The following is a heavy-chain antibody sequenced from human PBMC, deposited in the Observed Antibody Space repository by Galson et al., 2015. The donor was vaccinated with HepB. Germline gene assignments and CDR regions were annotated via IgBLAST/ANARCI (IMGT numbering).Heavy chain of an antibody. CDR2: MNPNSGNT. CDR1: GYTFTSYD. CDR3: ARGRDTGYWYFDL. V-gene: IGHV1-8*01. Sequence: SVKVSCKASGYTFTSYDIHWVRQASGQGPEWMGWMNPNSGNTGYAQKFQDRVTMTRNTSISTAYMELSSLRSEDTAVYYCARGRDTGYWYFDLWGRGTLVTVSS. J-gene: IGHJ2*01.